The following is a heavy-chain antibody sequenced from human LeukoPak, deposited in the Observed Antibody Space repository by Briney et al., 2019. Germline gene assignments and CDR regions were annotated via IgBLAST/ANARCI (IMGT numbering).Heavy chain of an antibody. CDR1: GYTFISHG. CDR2: IMPYNGNT. D-gene: IGHD3-3*01. V-gene: IGHV1-18*01. Sequence: ASVKVSCKTSGYTFISHGLSWVRQAPGQGPEWMGCIMPYNGNTMYAQKLQGRVTMTTDTSTSTAYMELRSLRSDDTAVYYCARNDFWSGYQEAYYYYGMDVWGQGTTVTVSS. CDR3: ARNDFWSGYQEAYYYYGMDV. J-gene: IGHJ6*02.